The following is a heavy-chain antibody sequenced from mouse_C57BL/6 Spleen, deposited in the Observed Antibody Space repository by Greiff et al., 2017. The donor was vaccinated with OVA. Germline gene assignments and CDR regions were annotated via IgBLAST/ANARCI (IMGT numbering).Heavy chain of an antibody. CDR1: GYAFTNYL. D-gene: IGHD2-2*01. Sequence: VHLVESGAELVRPGTSVKVSCKASGYAFTNYLIEWVKQRPGQGLEWIGVINPGSGGTNYNEKFKGKATLTADKSSSTAYMQLSSLTSEDSAVYFCARGIYYGYDRYFDVWGTGTTVTVSS. J-gene: IGHJ1*03. V-gene: IGHV1-54*01. CDR3: ARGIYYGYDRYFDV. CDR2: INPGSGGT.